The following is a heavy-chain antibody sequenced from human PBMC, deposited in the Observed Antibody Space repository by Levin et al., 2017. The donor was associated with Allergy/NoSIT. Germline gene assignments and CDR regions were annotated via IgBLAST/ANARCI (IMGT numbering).Heavy chain of an antibody. Sequence: PGGSLRLSCAASGFSFSTYVFHWVRQAPGKGLEWVAVMSDDGTTKFYADSVNGRFAVSRDNSKNTVYLHMKSLRNEDSAVYYCTRLDYWGRGTLVAVSS. D-gene: IGHD6-25*01. CDR1: GFSFSTYV. CDR3: TRLDY. V-gene: IGHV3-30*09. CDR2: MSDDGTTK. J-gene: IGHJ4*02.